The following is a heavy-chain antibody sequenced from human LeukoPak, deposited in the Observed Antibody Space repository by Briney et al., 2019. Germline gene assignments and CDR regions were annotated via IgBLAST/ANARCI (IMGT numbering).Heavy chain of an antibody. V-gene: IGHV4-39*01. CDR3: ARRVRGTANWFDP. D-gene: IGHD1/OR15-1a*01. CDR1: GGSISSSSYY. J-gene: IGHJ5*02. Sequence: SETLSLTCTVSGGSISSSSYYWGWIRQPPGRGLEWIGSIYYSGSTYYNPSLKSRVTISVDTSKNQFSLKLSSVTAADTAVYYCARRVRGTANWFDPCGQGTLVTVSP. CDR2: IYYSGST.